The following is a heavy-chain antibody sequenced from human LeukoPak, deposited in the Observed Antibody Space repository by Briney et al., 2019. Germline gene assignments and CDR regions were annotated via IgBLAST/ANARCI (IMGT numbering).Heavy chain of an antibody. Sequence: GGSLRLSCAASGFMFKDFHMTWVRQAPGKGLEWLSAISAGGDLTFHADSVRGRFTISRDNSKNTLYLQINSLRAEDTAVYYCARAVEYYKILTGYAQYYFDYWGQGTLVTVSS. CDR3: ARAVEYYKILTGYAQYYFDY. D-gene: IGHD3-9*01. J-gene: IGHJ4*02. CDR2: ISAGGDLT. CDR1: GFMFKDFH. V-gene: IGHV3-23*01.